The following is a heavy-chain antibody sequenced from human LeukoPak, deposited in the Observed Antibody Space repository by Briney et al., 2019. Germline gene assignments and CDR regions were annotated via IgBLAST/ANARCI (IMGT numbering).Heavy chain of an antibody. CDR1: GFTLSNYA. CDR2: VSSNGGST. V-gene: IGHV3-64D*06. D-gene: IGHD3-10*01. J-gene: IGHJ3*02. Sequence: PGGSLRLSCSASGFTLSNYAMHWVRQAPGKGLEYVSGVSSNGGSTYYADSVKGRFTISRDNSKNTLYLQMSSLRPEDTAVYYCVKAYGSGSDYRAFDIWGQGTMVTVSS. CDR3: VKAYGSGSDYRAFDI.